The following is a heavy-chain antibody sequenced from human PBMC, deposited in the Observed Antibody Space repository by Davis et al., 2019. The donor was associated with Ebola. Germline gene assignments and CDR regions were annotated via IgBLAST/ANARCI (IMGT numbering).Heavy chain of an antibody. V-gene: IGHV1-69*13. D-gene: IGHD3-9*01. J-gene: IGHJ4*02. CDR1: GGSFSSHP. CDR2: IIPIFDTP. Sequence: SVKVSCKTSGGSFSSHPISWVRQAPRQGLEWMGGIIPIFDTPHYAQKFQGRITITADASTSTAYIELSSLRSEDTATYFCARDFDGGNYYFDYWGPGTPFTVSS. CDR3: ARDFDGGNYYFDY.